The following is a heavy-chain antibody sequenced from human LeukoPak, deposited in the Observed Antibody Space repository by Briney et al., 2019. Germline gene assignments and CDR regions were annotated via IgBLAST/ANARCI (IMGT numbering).Heavy chain of an antibody. CDR1: GSTFSSYA. CDR3: ARDRPYSGSYHAFDI. Sequence: SVKVSCKASGSTFSSYAISWVRQAPGQGLEWMGGIIPIFGTANYAQKFQGRVTITTDESTSTAYMELSSLRSEDTAVYYCARDRPYSGSYHAFDIWGQGTMVTVSS. CDR2: IIPIFGTA. D-gene: IGHD1-26*01. J-gene: IGHJ3*02. V-gene: IGHV1-69*05.